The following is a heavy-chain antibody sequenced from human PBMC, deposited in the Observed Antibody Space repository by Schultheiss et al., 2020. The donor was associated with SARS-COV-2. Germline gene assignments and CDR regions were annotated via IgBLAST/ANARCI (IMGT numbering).Heavy chain of an antibody. CDR2: IDPSDSYT. J-gene: IGHJ4*02. D-gene: IGHD5-18*01. CDR1: GYSFTNYW. CDR3: ARQGAAMATSPFDY. Sequence: GESLKISCEGSGYSFTNYWIGWVRQMPGKGLEWMGRIDPSDSYTNYSPSFQGHVTISADKSISTAYLQWSSLKASDTAMYYCARQGAAMATSPFDYWGQGTLVTVSS. V-gene: IGHV5-10-1*01.